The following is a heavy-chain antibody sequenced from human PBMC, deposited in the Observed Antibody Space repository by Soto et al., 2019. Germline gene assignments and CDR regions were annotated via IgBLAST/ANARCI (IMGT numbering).Heavy chain of an antibody. CDR1: GGSISSSNL. D-gene: IGHD2-15*01. CDR3: ARAVVVVAATEYYFDY. CDR2: IYHSGST. V-gene: IGHV4-4*02. Sequence: PSETLSLTCAVSGGSISSSNLWSWVRQPPGKGLEWIGEIYHSGSTNYNPSLKSRVTISVDKSKNQFSLKLSSVTAADTAVYYCARAVVVVAATEYYFDYWGQGTLVTVSS. J-gene: IGHJ4*02.